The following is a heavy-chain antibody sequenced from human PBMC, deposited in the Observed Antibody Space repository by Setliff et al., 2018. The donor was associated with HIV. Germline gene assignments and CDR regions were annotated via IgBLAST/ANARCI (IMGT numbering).Heavy chain of an antibody. CDR2: LYYIGSN. V-gene: IGHV4-61*08. Sequence: ASETLSLTCNVSAASVGTGAYYWSWIRQSPGKGLEWLGYLYYIGSNDYNPSLKTRVSISIDMSQKQFSLKMSSVTAADSAVYFCARGLRTSLVFYDSWGQGILVTVSS. CDR1: AASVGTGAYY. D-gene: IGHD2-8*01. J-gene: IGHJ4*02. CDR3: ARGLRTSLVFYDS.